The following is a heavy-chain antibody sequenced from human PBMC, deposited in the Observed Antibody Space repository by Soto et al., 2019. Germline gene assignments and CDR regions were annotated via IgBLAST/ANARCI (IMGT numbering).Heavy chain of an antibody. D-gene: IGHD1-26*01. CDR1: GFTFSSYS. CDR2: ISSSSSYI. CDR3: AREYGGAPSRCLDY. Sequence: EVQLVESGGGLVKPGGSLRLSCAASGFTFSSYSMNWVRQAPGKGLEWVSSISSSSSYIYYADSVKGRFTISRDNAKNSLYLQMNSLRAEDTAVYYCAREYGGAPSRCLDYWGQGTLVTVSS. J-gene: IGHJ4*02. V-gene: IGHV3-21*01.